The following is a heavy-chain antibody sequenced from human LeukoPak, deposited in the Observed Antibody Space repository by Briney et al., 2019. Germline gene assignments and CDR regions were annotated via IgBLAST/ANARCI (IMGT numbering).Heavy chain of an antibody. J-gene: IGHJ4*02. D-gene: IGHD5-24*01. CDR1: GGSISSSIYY. CDR2: IYYSGST. V-gene: IGHV4-39*01. Sequence: SETLSLTCTVSGGSISSSIYYWGWIRQPPGKGLEWIGSIYYSGSTYYNPSLKSRVTISVDTSKNQFSLKLSSVTAADTAVYYCARGEMATISFDYWGQGTLVTVSS. CDR3: ARGEMATISFDY.